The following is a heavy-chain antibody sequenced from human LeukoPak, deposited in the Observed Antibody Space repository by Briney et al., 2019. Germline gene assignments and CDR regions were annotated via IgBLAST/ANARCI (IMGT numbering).Heavy chain of an antibody. D-gene: IGHD6-6*01. CDR1: GGSISTTNYY. CDR3: ARAYSSSSSPPFNFDY. J-gene: IGHJ4*02. V-gene: IGHV4-61*01. Sequence: SETLSLTCTVSGGSISTTNYYWSWIRQPPGKGLEWIGYIYYSGSTNYNPSLKSRVTISVDTSKNQFSLKLSSVTAADTAVYYCARAYSSSSSPPFNFDYWGQGTLVTVSS. CDR2: IYYSGST.